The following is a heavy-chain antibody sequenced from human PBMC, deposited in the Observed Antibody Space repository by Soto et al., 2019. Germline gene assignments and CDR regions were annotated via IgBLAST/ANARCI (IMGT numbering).Heavy chain of an antibody. J-gene: IGHJ6*02. Sequence: QVQLVQSGAEVKKPGSSVKVSCKASGGTFSSYAISWVRQAPGQGLEWMGGIIPISGKANYAQKFQGRVTITADESTNTDYRELSRMTEEETVVFYGAIAQGSSSSLAIYYYYYYGVALWAQATAVPVSS. D-gene: IGHD2-2*01. CDR2: IIPISGKA. V-gene: IGHV1-69*01. CDR1: GGTFSSYA. CDR3: AIAQGSSSSLAIYYYYYYGVAL.